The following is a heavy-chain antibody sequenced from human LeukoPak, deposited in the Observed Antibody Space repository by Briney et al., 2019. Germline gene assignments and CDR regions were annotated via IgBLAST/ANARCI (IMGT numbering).Heavy chain of an antibody. CDR2: ISISGTTI. CDR3: VGGGGAAYKYNAFDI. CDR1: GFTFSSYA. V-gene: IGHV3-48*03. D-gene: IGHD3-16*01. Sequence: GGSLRLSCAASGFTFSSYAMHWVRQAPGKGLEWISYISISGTTIYYAGSVKGRFTISRDNTKNSLYLQMNCLRAEDTAVYYCVGGGGAAYKYNAFDIWGQGTMVTGSS. J-gene: IGHJ3*02.